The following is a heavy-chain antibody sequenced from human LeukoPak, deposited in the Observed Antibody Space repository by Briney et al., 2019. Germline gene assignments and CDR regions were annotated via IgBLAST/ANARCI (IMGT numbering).Heavy chain of an antibody. CDR2: IYYSGST. D-gene: IGHD3-10*01. CDR3: ARQVYYGSGTQRVYYYYMDV. Sequence: SETLSLTCTVSGGSISSYYWSWIRQPPGKGLEWIGSIYYSGSTYYNPSLKGRVTISVDTSKNQFSLKLSSVTAADTAVYYCARQVYYGSGTQRVYYYYMDVWGKGTTVTISS. CDR1: GGSISSYY. J-gene: IGHJ6*03. V-gene: IGHV4-39*01.